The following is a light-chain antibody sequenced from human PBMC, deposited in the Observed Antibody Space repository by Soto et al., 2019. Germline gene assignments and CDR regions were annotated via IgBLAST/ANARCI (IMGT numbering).Light chain of an antibody. CDR1: QGVSSS. Sequence: AIQLTQSPSSMSASVGDRVTITCRASQGVSSSLAWYQQKPGTAPKLLIYDASDLESWVPSRFSGSGSGTDFTLTFCSLQPEDFATYYCQQFNNYPLTFGQGTRLEIK. V-gene: IGKV1D-13*01. CDR3: QQFNNYPLT. CDR2: DAS. J-gene: IGKJ5*01.